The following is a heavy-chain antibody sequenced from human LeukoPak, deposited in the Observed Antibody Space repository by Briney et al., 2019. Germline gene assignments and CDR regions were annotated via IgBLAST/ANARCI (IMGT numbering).Heavy chain of an antibody. V-gene: IGHV5-51*01. J-gene: IGHJ6*03. CDR1: GYSFSTYW. Sequence: GESLKISCKVSGYSFSTYWIGWGPQSPGKGLGGMGIIYPDDSDTKYSPSFEGQVTISADKSISTAYLQWSSLKASDTAIYYCARHRTLRNNYYYYMDVWGTGTTVTVSS. CDR2: IYPDDSDT. CDR3: ARHRTLRNNYYYYMDV.